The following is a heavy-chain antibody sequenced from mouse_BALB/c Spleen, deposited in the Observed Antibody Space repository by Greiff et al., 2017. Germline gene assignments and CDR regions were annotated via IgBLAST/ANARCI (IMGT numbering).Heavy chain of an antibody. D-gene: IGHD2-14*01. CDR3: ASCYRSWFAY. Sequence: EVMLVESGGGLVKPGGSLKLSCAASGFTFSDYYMYWVRQTPEKRLEWVATISDGGSYTYYPDTVTGRFTISRDNAKNTLYLEMSSLRSEDTAMYYCASCYRSWFAYWGQGTLVTVSA. V-gene: IGHV5-4*02. CDR2: ISDGGSYT. CDR1: GFTFSDYY. J-gene: IGHJ3*01.